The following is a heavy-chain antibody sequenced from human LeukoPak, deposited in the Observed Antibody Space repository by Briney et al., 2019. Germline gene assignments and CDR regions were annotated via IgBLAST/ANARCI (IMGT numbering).Heavy chain of an antibody. J-gene: IGHJ6*02. V-gene: IGHV1-2*02. CDR1: GYTFTSYG. CDR3: ASSIWYHSRNYYGMDV. CDR2: INPNSGGT. Sequence: ASVKVPCKASGYTFTSYGISWVRQAPGQGLEWMGWINPNSGGTNYAQKFQGRVTMTRDTSISTAYMELSRLRSDDTAVYYRASSIWYHSRNYYGMDVWGQGTTVTVSS. D-gene: IGHD6-13*01.